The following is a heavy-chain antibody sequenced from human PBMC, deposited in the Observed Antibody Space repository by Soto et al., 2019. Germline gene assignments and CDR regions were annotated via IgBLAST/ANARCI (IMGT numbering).Heavy chain of an antibody. J-gene: IGHJ3*02. V-gene: IGHV3-30*03. Sequence: GGSLRLSCIASGFTFKNYDMYWVRQAPGKGLEWVALISYDGSKKYYGDAVKGRFTISRDNSKDTLHLQMSSLKTEDTAVYYCAMIHSGSYVFDIWGKVTMVTVSS. CDR3: AMIHSGSYVFDI. CDR2: ISYDGSKK. CDR1: GFTFKNYD. D-gene: IGHD1-26*01.